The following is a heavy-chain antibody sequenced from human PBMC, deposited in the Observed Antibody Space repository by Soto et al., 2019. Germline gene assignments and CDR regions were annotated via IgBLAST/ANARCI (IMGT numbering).Heavy chain of an antibody. V-gene: IGHV4-59*08. CDR3: ARHKYYGSGSYYNVLNGMDV. Sequence: ASETLSLTCTVSGGSISSYYWSWIRQPPGKGLEWIGYIYYSGSTNYNPSIKSRVTISVDTSKNQITLKQSTMTAADTVLYYCARHKYYGSGSYYNVLNGMDVWGQGTTVT. CDR1: GGSISSYY. CDR2: IYYSGST. J-gene: IGHJ6*02. D-gene: IGHD3-10*01.